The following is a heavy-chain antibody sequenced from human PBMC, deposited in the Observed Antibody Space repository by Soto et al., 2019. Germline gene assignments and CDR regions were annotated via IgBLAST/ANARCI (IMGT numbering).Heavy chain of an antibody. CDR1: GGTFSSYA. Sequence: GASVKVSCKASGGTFSSYAISWVRQAPGQGLEWMGGIIPIFGTANYAQKFQGRVTITADESTSTAYMELSSLRSEDTAVYYCATCPYGDYGLHYFDYWGQGTLVTVSS. V-gene: IGHV1-69*13. D-gene: IGHD4-17*01. CDR2: IIPIFGTA. CDR3: ATCPYGDYGLHYFDY. J-gene: IGHJ4*02.